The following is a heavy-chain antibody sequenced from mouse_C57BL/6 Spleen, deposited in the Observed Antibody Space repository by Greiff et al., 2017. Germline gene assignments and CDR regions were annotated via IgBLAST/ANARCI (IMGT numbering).Heavy chain of an antibody. CDR3: ARWTTGVAKDAMDY. CDR2: IDPSDSYT. D-gene: IGHD1-1*01. V-gene: IGHV1-69*01. J-gene: IGHJ4*01. CDR1: GYTFTSYW. Sequence: VQLQQPGAELVMPGASVKLSCKASGYTFTSYWMHWVKQRPGQGLEWIGEIDPSDSYTNYNQKFKGKSTLTVDKSSSTAYMQLSSLTSEDSAVYYCARWTTGVAKDAMDYWGQGTSVTVSS.